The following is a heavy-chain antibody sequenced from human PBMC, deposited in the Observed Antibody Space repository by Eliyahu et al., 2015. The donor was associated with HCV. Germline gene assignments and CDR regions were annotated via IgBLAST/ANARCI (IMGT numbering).Heavy chain of an antibody. CDR3: AKSRELSLSPFDY. Sequence: EVQLVESGGGLVQPGRSLRLSCAASGFXFDDYAMHWVRQAPGKGLEGVSGISWNSGSIGYADSVKGRFTISRDNAKNSLYLQMNSLRAEDTALYYCAKSRELSLSPFDYWGQGTLVTVSS. J-gene: IGHJ4*02. D-gene: IGHD3-16*02. CDR2: ISWNSGSI. CDR1: GFXFDDYA. V-gene: IGHV3-9*01.